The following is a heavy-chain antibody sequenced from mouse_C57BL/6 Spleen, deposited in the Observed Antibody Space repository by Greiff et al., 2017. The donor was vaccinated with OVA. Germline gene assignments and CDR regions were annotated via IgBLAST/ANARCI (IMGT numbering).Heavy chain of an antibody. CDR2: IHPNSGST. Sequence: VQLQQPGAELVKPGASVKLSCKASGYTFTSYWMHWVKQRPGQGLEWIGMIHPNSGSTNYNEKFKSKATLTVDKSSSTAYMQLSSLTSEDSAVDYCARSDYDGGAWFAYWGQGTLVTVSA. V-gene: IGHV1-64*01. CDR3: ARSDYDGGAWFAY. J-gene: IGHJ3*01. CDR1: GYTFTSYW. D-gene: IGHD2-4*01.